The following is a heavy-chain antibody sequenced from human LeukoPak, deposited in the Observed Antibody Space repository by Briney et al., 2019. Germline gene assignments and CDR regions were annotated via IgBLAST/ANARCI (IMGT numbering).Heavy chain of an antibody. CDR2: ISYDGTNK. D-gene: IGHD3-22*01. CDR3: AKGSRSYFDSSGYSPPPFDY. J-gene: IGHJ4*02. Sequence: PGGSLRLSCAVSGFTFSSYAMHWVRQAPGKGLEWVALISYDGTNKYYADSVKGRFTISRDNSKNTLYLQMSSLRAEDTAVYYCAKGSRSYFDSSGYSPPPFDYWGQGTLVTVSS. V-gene: IGHV3-30*12. CDR1: GFTFSSYA.